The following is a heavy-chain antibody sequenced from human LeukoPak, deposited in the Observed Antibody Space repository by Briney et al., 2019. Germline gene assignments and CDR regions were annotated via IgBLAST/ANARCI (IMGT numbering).Heavy chain of an antibody. J-gene: IGHJ6*03. D-gene: IGHD6-13*01. Sequence: SETLSLTCTVSGYSISSGYYWGWIRQPPGKGLEWIGSIYHSGSTYYNPSLKSRVTISGDTSKNQFSLKLSSVTAADTAVYYCSGIAAAGTGPYYYYYYMDVWGKGTTVTVSS. V-gene: IGHV4-38-2*02. CDR3: SGIAAAGTGPYYYYYYMDV. CDR1: GYSISSGYY. CDR2: IYHSGST.